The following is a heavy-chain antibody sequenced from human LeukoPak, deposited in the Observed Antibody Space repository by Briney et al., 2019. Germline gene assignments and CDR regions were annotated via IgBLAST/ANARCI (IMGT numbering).Heavy chain of an antibody. CDR3: AKVPTRDYGGPQYYFDY. Sequence: PGGSLRLSCAASGFTFSSYGMSWVRQAPGKGLEWVPAISGSGGSTYYADSVKGRFTISRDNSKNTLYLQMNSLRAEDTAVYYCAKVPTRDYGGPQYYFDYWGQGTLVTVSS. CDR2: ISGSGGST. J-gene: IGHJ4*02. CDR1: GFTFSSYG. V-gene: IGHV3-23*01. D-gene: IGHD4-23*01.